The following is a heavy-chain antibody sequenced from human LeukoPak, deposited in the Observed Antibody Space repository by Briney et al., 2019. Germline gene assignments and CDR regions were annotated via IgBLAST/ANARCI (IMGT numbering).Heavy chain of an antibody. J-gene: IGHJ4*02. D-gene: IGHD3-22*01. Sequence: PGGSLRLSCAASGFTFSSYEMNWVRQAPGKGLEWVSYISSSGSTIYYADSVRGRFTISRDNAKNSLYLRMNSLRAEDTAVYYCARDLDSSGGWGQGTLVTVSS. CDR3: ARDLDSSGG. V-gene: IGHV3-48*03. CDR2: ISSSGSTI. CDR1: GFTFSSYE.